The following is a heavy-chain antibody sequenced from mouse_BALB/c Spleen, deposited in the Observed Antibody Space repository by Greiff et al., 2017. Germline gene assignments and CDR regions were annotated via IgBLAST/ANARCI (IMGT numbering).Heavy chain of an antibody. CDR2: IDPYDSET. J-gene: IGHJ3*01. V-gene: IGHV1-74*01. Sequence: VKLMESGAELVRPGASVKLSCKASGYTFTSYWMNWVKQRPEQGLEWIGRIDPYDSETHYNQKFKDKAILTVDKSSSTAYMQLSSLTSEDSAVYYCARLGGLAWFAYWGQGTLVTVSA. CDR1: GYTFTSYW. CDR3: ARLGGLAWFAY.